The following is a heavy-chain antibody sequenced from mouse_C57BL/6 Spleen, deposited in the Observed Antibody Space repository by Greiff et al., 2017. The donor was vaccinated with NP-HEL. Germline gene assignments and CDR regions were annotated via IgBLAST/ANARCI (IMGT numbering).Heavy chain of an antibody. Sequence: EVQLVESGGGLVKPGGSLKLSCAASGFTFSSYAMSWVRQTPEKRLEWVATISDGGSYTYYPDNVKGRFTISRDNAKNNLYLQMSHLKSEDTAMYYCARDGETSYAMDYWGQGTSVTVSS. J-gene: IGHJ4*01. D-gene: IGHD2-13*01. CDR1: GFTFSSYA. CDR3: ARDGETSYAMDY. V-gene: IGHV5-4*01. CDR2: ISDGGSYT.